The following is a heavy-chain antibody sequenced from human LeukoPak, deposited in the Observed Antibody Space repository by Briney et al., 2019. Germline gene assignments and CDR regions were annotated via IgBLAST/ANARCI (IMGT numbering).Heavy chain of an antibody. CDR2: IYYSGST. J-gene: IGHJ4*02. CDR1: GGSISSYY. Sequence: SETLSLTCTVSGGSISSYYWSWIRQPPGKGLEWIGYIYYSGSTNYNPSLKSRVTISVDTSKNQFSLKLSSVTAADTAVYYCARVKETLWFGELYYFDYWGREPWSPSPQ. V-gene: IGHV4-59*01. D-gene: IGHD3-10*01. CDR3: ARVKETLWFGELYYFDY.